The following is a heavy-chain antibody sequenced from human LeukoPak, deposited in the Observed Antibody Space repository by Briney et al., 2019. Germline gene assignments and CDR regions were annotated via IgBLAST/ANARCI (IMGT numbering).Heavy chain of an antibody. CDR1: GFTFSSYW. Sequence: GGSLRLSCAASGFTFSSYWMHWVRQAPGKGLVWVSRINTDGSSTTYADSVKGRFTISRDNVKNTLYLHMNSLRAEDTAVYYCARREGFCKSGTCYLDFWGQGTLVTVSS. CDR3: ARREGFCKSGTCYLDF. D-gene: IGHD2-15*01. J-gene: IGHJ4*02. V-gene: IGHV3-74*01. CDR2: INTDGSST.